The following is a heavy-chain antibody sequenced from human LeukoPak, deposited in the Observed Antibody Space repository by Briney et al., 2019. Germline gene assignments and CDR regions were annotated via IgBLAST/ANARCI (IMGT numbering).Heavy chain of an antibody. CDR1: GYTFTSYD. V-gene: IGHV1-8*02. D-gene: IGHD5-18*01. CDR3: ARSPSRERKWIQLWSPNFDY. Sequence: GASVKVSCKASGYTFTSYDINWVRQATGQGLEWMGWMNPNSGNTGYAQKFQGGVTMTRNTSISTAYMELSSLRSEDTAVYYCARSPSRERKWIQLWSPNFDYWGQGTLVTVSS. CDR2: MNPNSGNT. J-gene: IGHJ4*02.